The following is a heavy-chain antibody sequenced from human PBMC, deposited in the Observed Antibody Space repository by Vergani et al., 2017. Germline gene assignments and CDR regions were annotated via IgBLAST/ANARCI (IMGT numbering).Heavy chain of an antibody. Sequence: QVQLVQSGAEVKKPGASVKVSCKASGYTFTGYYMHWVRQAPGQGLEWMGWINPNSGGTNYAQKFQGRVTITRDTSISTAYMELSRLRSDDTAVYYCARDGEMATIIPVYMDVWGKGTTVTVSS. D-gene: IGHD5-24*01. J-gene: IGHJ6*03. V-gene: IGHV1-2*02. CDR1: GYTFTGYY. CDR2: INPNSGGT. CDR3: ARDGEMATIIPVYMDV.